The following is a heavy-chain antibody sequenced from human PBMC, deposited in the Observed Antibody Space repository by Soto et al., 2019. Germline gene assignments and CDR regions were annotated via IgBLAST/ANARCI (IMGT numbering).Heavy chain of an antibody. D-gene: IGHD3-9*01. Sequence: ASVKVSCKASGYTFTSYYMHWVRQAPGQGLEWMGIINPSGGSTSYAQKFQGRVTMTRDTSTSTVYMELSSLRSEDTAVYYCARESDILTGYYTHYYYGMDVWGQGTTVTVSS. CDR1: GYTFTSYY. CDR3: ARESDILTGYYTHYYYGMDV. CDR2: INPSGGST. V-gene: IGHV1-46*01. J-gene: IGHJ6*02.